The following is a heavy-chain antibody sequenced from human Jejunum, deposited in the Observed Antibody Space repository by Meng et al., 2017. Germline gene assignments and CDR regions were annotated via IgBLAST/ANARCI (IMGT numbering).Heavy chain of an antibody. J-gene: IGHJ4*02. V-gene: IGHV4-59*01. CDR2: IHYSGST. D-gene: IGHD6-19*01. CDR1: SASMNPYY. CDR3: ARGNGWHDY. Sequence: QGPPQGSGPGLVKPSETLSLPCTASSASMNPYYWSWIRQPPGKGLEWIGYIHYSGSTDYNPSLQSRLTISVDTSKNHFSLKLMSVTAADTAVYYCARGNGWHDYWGQGTLVTVSS.